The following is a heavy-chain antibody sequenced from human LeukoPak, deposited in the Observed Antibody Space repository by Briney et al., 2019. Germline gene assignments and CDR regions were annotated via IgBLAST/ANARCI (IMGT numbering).Heavy chain of an antibody. J-gene: IGHJ4*02. CDR2: IIPIFGTA. CDR1: GGTFSSYA. Sequence: ASVKVSCKASGGTFSSYAISWVRQAPGQGLEWMGGIIPIFGTANYAQKFQGRVTITADKSTSTAYMELSSLRSEDTAVYYCARGRRSTMIANSRSDFDYWGQGTLVTVSS. D-gene: IGHD3-22*01. CDR3: ARGRRSTMIANSRSDFDY. V-gene: IGHV1-69*06.